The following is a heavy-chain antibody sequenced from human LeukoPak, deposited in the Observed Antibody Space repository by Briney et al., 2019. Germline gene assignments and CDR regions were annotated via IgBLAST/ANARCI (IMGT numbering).Heavy chain of an antibody. D-gene: IGHD6-13*01. V-gene: IGHV4-39*01. Sequence: SETLSLTCTVSGGSISSSNYYWGWIRQPPGKGLEWIGSIYYSGYTHYNPSLKSRVTISVDTSKNQFSLKLNSVTAADTAVYYCARHIKSGYSRSWSSFDYWGQGTLVTVSS. J-gene: IGHJ4*02. CDR3: ARHIKSGYSRSWSSFDY. CDR2: IYYSGYT. CDR1: GGSISSSNYY.